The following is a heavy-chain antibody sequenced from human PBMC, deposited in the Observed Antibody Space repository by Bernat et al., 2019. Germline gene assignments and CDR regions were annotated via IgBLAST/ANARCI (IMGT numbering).Heavy chain of an antibody. J-gene: IGHJ4*02. V-gene: IGHV3-15*01. Sequence: EVQLVESGGGLVKPGGSLRLACAAAGVTFSNAWMSGVRQAPGKGLEWVGRIKSKTDGGTTDYAAPVKGRFNISRDDSKNTLYLQMNSLKTEDTAVSYCTTADDFSSGSPEPLDYWGQGTLVTASS. D-gene: IGHD3-3*01. CDR2: IKSKTDGGTT. CDR3: TTADDFSSGSPEPLDY. CDR1: GVTFSNAW.